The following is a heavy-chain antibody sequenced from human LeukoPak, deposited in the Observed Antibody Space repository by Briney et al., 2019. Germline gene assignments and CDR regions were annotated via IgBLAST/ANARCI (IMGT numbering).Heavy chain of an antibody. Sequence: GSVKVSCKASGYTFTGYYIQWVRQAPGQGPEWMGWINPNSGGTTYAQKFQGRVTMTRDTSISTAYMELSRLRSDDTAVYYCARDHCTSTGCYEDYYYGMDVWGQGTTVTVSS. CDR3: ARDHCTSTGCYEDYYYGMDV. D-gene: IGHD2-2*01. CDR1: GYTFTGYY. CDR2: INPNSGGT. J-gene: IGHJ6*02. V-gene: IGHV1-2*02.